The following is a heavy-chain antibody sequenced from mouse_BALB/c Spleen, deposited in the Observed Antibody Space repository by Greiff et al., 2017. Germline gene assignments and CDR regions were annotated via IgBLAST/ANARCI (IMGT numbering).Heavy chain of an antibody. J-gene: IGHJ3*01. CDR2: INPYYGST. CDR1: GYSFTDYI. D-gene: IGHD2-3*01. V-gene: IGHV1-39*01. CDR3: ARWPLGDGYPWFAY. Sequence: VQLQQTGPELVKPGASVKISCKASGYSFTDYIMLWVKQSHGKSLEWIGNINPYYGSTSYNLKFKGKATLTVDKSSSTAYMQLNSLTSEDSAVYYCARWPLGDGYPWFAYWGQGTLVTVSA.